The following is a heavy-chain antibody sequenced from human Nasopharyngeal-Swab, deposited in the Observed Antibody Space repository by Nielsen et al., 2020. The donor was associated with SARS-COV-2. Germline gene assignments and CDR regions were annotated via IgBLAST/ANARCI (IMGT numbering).Heavy chain of an antibody. CDR3: ARLYDYVWGSYRYTSVVGAFDI. CDR2: IYYSGST. CDR1: CGSVRSGSYF. V-gene: IGHV4-61*01. J-gene: IGHJ3*02. Sequence: SETLSLTCTVSCGSVRSGSYFWRWIRQPPGKGLEWIGYIYYSGSTNYNPSLKSRVTISVDTSKNQFSLKLSSVTAADAAVYYCARLYDYVWGSYRYTSVVGAFDIWGQGTMVTVSS. D-gene: IGHD3-16*02.